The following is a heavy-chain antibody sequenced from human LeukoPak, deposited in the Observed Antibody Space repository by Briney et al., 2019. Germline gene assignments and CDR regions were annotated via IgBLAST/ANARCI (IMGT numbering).Heavy chain of an antibody. CDR1: GGSFSGYY. CDR3: ARSDVVPYYFDY. J-gene: IGHJ4*02. Sequence: SETLSLTCAVYGGSFSGYYWSWIRQPPGKGLEWIGEINHSGSTNNNPSLKSRVTISVDTSKNQFSLSLSSVTAADTAVYYCARSDVVPYYFDYWGQGTLVTVSS. CDR2: INHSGST. D-gene: IGHD2-15*01. V-gene: IGHV4-34*01.